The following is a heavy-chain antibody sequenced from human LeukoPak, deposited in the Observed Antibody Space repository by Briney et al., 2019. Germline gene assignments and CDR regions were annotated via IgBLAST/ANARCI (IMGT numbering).Heavy chain of an antibody. J-gene: IGHJ4*02. CDR3: AKDIGSYYYGSGSYPDY. V-gene: IGHV3-43*02. CDR2: ISGDGGST. D-gene: IGHD3-10*01. Sequence: PGGSLRLSCAASGFTFDDYAMHWVRQAPGKGLEWVSLISGDGGSTYYADSVKGRFTISRDNSKNSLYLQMNSLRTEDTAVYYCAKDIGSYYYGSGSYPDYWGQGTLVTVSS. CDR1: GFTFDDYA.